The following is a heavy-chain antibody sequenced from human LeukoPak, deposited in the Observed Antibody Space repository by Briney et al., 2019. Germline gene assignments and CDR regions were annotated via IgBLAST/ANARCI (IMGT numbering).Heavy chain of an antibody. V-gene: IGHV1-18*01. CDR3: ARDHAGISEGYNYYMDV. D-gene: IGHD1-14*01. J-gene: IGHJ6*03. CDR1: GYTFTSYG. CDR2: ISAYNGNT. Sequence: ASVKVSCKASGYTFTSYGISWVRQAPGQGLEWMGWISAYNGNTNYAQKLQGRVTMTTDTSTSTAYMELRSLRSDDTAVYYCARDHAGISEGYNYYMDVWGKGTTVTISS.